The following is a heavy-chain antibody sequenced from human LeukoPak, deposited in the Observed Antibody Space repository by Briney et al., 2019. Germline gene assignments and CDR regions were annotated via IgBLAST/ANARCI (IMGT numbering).Heavy chain of an antibody. CDR3: ARLSIAVAAHFDY. V-gene: IGHV4-39*01. CDR2: IYYSGST. J-gene: IGHJ4*02. CDR1: GGSVSGNYY. Sequence: SETLSLTCTVSGGSVSGNYYWGWIRQPQGKGLEWIGSIYYSGSTYYNPSLKSRVTISVDTSKNQFSLKLSSVTAADTAVYYCARLSIAVAAHFDYWGQGTLVTVSS. D-gene: IGHD6-19*01.